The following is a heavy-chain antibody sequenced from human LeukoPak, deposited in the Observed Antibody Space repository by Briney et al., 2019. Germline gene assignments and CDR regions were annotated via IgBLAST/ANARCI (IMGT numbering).Heavy chain of an antibody. D-gene: IGHD5-18*01. Sequence: PGGSLRLSXKGSGYSFTSYWIGWVRQIPGKGLEWIGIIYPGDSDTRYSPSFQGQVTISADKSISTAYLQWSSLEASDTATYYCARLIVDTAMNFDYWGQGTLVTVSS. CDR3: ARLIVDTAMNFDY. CDR2: IYPGDSDT. V-gene: IGHV5-51*01. CDR1: GYSFTSYW. J-gene: IGHJ4*02.